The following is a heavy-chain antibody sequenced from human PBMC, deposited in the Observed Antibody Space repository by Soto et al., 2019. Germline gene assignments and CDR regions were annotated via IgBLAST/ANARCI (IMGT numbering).Heavy chain of an antibody. CDR2: IIRDGSST. Sequence: EVQLVESGGGLVQPGGSLRLSCAASGFTFSSYWMHWVRQAPGKGLVWISRIIRDGSSTNYADSVKGRFTISRDNAKNTLYLEINSLRAEDTAVYFCGRGGSGIYGMDIWGQGTTVTVSS. D-gene: IGHD6-13*01. V-gene: IGHV3-74*01. J-gene: IGHJ6*02. CDR3: GRGGSGIYGMDI. CDR1: GFTFSSYW.